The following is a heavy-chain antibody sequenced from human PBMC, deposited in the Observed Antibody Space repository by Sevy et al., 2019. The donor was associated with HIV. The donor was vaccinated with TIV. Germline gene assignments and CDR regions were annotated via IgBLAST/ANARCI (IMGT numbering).Heavy chain of an antibody. V-gene: IGHV4-59*01. D-gene: IGHD5-12*01. CDR1: GGSISSYY. J-gene: IGHJ3*02. CDR2: IYYSGRT. Sequence: SETLSLTCTVSGGSISSYYWSWIRQPPGKGLEWIGYIYYSGRTNYNPSLRSRVTISVDTSKNQFSLKLSSVTAADTAVYYCARDSEATGAFDIWGQGTMVTVSS. CDR3: ARDSEATGAFDI.